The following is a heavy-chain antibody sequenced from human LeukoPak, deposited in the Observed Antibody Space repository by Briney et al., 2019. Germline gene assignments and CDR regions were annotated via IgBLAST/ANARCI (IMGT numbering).Heavy chain of an antibody. CDR3: ARGYSSSWYPFGYYYYGMDV. CDR2: IYSGGST. J-gene: IGHJ6*02. Sequence: PGGSLRLSCAASGFTVGSNYMSWVRQAPGKGLEWVSVIYSGGSTYYADSVKGRFTISRDNSKNTLYLQMNSLRAEDTAVYYCARGYSSSWYPFGYYYYGMDVWGQGTTVTVSS. D-gene: IGHD6-13*01. CDR1: GFTVGSNY. V-gene: IGHV3-53*01.